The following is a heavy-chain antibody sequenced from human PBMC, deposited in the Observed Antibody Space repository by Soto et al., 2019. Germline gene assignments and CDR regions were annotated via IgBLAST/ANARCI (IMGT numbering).Heavy chain of an antibody. Sequence: GGSLRLSCAASGFTFSDYYMSWIRQAPGKGLEWVSYISSSGSTIYYADSVKGRFTISRDTSKSQVVLTMTNMDPVDTATYYCARIIFRDWDDAFDIWGQGTMVTVSS. CDR3: ARIIFRDWDDAFDI. V-gene: IGHV3-11*01. CDR2: ISSSGSTI. J-gene: IGHJ3*02. CDR1: GFTFSDYY. D-gene: IGHD3-9*01.